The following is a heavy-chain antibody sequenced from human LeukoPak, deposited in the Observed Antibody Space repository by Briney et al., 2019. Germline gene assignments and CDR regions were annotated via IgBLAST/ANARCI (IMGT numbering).Heavy chain of an antibody. CDR1: GDSISTSNSY. D-gene: IGHD1-20*01. Sequence: SETLSLTCTVSGDSISTSNSYWGWIRQPPWKGLEWIGSIYYSGNTYYNASLKSRVTISVDTSKNQFSLKFTSVTAADTAVYYCAGDEYNWNVDAFDIWGQGTVVTVSS. CDR2: IYYSGNT. V-gene: IGHV4-39*02. CDR3: AGDEYNWNVDAFDI. J-gene: IGHJ3*02.